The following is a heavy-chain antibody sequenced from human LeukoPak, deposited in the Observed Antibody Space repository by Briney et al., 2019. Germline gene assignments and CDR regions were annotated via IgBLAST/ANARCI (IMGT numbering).Heavy chain of an antibody. D-gene: IGHD3-22*01. CDR2: IDHSGST. Sequence: SETLSLTCAVYGGSFSGYYWSWIRQPPGKGLEWIGEIDHSGSTNYNPSLKSRVTISVDTSKNQFSLKLSSVTAEDTAVYYCARYRFGYPFDYWGQGTLVTVSS. CDR1: GGSFSGYY. V-gene: IGHV4-34*01. CDR3: ARYRFGYPFDY. J-gene: IGHJ4*02.